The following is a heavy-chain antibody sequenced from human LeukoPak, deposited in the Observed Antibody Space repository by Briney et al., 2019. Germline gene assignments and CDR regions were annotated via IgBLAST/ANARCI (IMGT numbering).Heavy chain of an antibody. CDR2: ISYDGSNK. J-gene: IGHJ3*02. D-gene: IGHD4-23*01. Sequence: PGGSLRLSCAASGFTFSSYAMHWVRQAPGKGLEWVAVISYDGSNKYYADSVKGRFTISRDNAKNSLYLQMNSLRDEDTAVYYCARDGGYGVNAAFDIWGQGTMVTVSS. CDR1: GFTFSSYA. V-gene: IGHV3-30-3*01. CDR3: ARDGGYGVNAAFDI.